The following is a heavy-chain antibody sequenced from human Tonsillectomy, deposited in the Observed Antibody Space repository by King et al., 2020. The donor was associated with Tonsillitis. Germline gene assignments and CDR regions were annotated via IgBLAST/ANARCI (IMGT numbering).Heavy chain of an antibody. CDR3: AKGLSYDFWALADY. J-gene: IGHJ4*02. D-gene: IGHD3-3*01. CDR1: GFIFDDYT. CDR2: VSWDGKNV. V-gene: IGHV3-43*01. Sequence: VQLVESGGAVVQPGGSLRLSCAASGFIFDDYTMHWVRRVPGKGLAWVSLVSWDGKNVYYADSVEGRFTASRDSSKNSLYLQMNTLRTEDTALYYCAKGLSYDFWALADYWGQGTLVTVSS.